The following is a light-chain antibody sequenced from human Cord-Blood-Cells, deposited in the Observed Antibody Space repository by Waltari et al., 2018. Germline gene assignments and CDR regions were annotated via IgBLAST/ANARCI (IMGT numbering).Light chain of an antibody. CDR1: SSDVGGYNY. Sequence: QSALTQPASVSGSPGQSITISCTGTSSDVGGYNYVSWYQQHPGKAPKLWIYDVSNRPSGVSKRFSGSKSGNTASLTISGLQAEDEADYYCSSYTSSSTVVFGGGTKLTVL. CDR3: SSYTSSSTVV. CDR2: DVS. V-gene: IGLV2-14*01. J-gene: IGLJ2*01.